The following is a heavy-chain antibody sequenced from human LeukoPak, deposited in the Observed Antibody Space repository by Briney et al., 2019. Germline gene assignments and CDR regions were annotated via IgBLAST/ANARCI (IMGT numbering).Heavy chain of an antibody. D-gene: IGHD5-18*01. CDR3: ARSGYSYGPFDF. Sequence: SETLSLTCTVSGVSISSYYWNWFRQPPGKGLEWIVYIYYSGSTKYNPSLKSRVTVSVDTSKNQFSLKLSSVTAADTAAYYCARSGYSYGPFDFWGQGTLVTVSS. CDR1: GVSISSYY. CDR2: IYYSGST. J-gene: IGHJ4*02. V-gene: IGHV4-59*12.